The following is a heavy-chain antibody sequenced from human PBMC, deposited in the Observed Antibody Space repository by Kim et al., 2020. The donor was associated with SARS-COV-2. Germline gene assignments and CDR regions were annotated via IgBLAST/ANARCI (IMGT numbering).Heavy chain of an antibody. CDR2: IIPIFGTA. J-gene: IGHJ4*02. D-gene: IGHD6-6*01. Sequence: SVKVSCKASGGTFSSYAISWVRQAPGQGLEWMGGIIPIFGTANYAQKFQGRVTITADESTSTAYMELSSLRSEDTAVYYCARERVAARPRVVFDYWGQGTLVTVSS. CDR1: GGTFSSYA. V-gene: IGHV1-69*13. CDR3: ARERVAARPRVVFDY.